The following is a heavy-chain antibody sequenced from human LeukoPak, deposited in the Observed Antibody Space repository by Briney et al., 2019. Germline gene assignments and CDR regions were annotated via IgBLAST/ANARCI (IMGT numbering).Heavy chain of an antibody. CDR3: ARRAFWCSSTSYYANYFDY. Sequence: SETLSLTCAVYGGSFSGYYWSWIRQPPGKGLEWIGEINHSGSTNYNPSLKSRVTISVDTSKNQFSLKLSSVTAADTAVYYCARRAFWCSSTSYYANYFDYWGQGTLVTVSS. CDR2: INHSGST. CDR1: GGSFSGYY. V-gene: IGHV4-34*01. J-gene: IGHJ4*02. D-gene: IGHD2-2*01.